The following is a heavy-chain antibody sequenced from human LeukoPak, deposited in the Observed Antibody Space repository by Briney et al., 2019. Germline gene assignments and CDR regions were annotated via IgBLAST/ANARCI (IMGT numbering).Heavy chain of an antibody. V-gene: IGHV1-2*02. D-gene: IGHD3-9*01. CDR3: ARVGYYDILTQEFDY. CDR2: INPNSGGT. CDR1: GYSFTGYY. J-gene: IGHJ4*02. Sequence: GASVKVSCKASGYSFTGYYMHWVRQAPGQGLEWMGWINPNSGGTNYAQKFQGRVTMTRDTSISTAYMELSRLRSDDTAVYYCARVGYYDILTQEFDYWGQGTLVTVSS.